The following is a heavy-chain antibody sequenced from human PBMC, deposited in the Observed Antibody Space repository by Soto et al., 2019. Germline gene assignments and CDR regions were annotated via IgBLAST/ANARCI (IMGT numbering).Heavy chain of an antibody. CDR3: AKNSADYTYMDA. CDR2: ISWNSGSI. Sequence: PGGSLRLSCAASGFTFDDYAMHWVRQAPGKGLEWVSGISWNSGSIGYADSVKGRFTISRDNAKNSLYLQMNSLRAEDTALYYCAKNSADYTYMDAWGKETTLPVSS. CDR1: GFTFDDYA. J-gene: IGHJ6*03. V-gene: IGHV3-9*01.